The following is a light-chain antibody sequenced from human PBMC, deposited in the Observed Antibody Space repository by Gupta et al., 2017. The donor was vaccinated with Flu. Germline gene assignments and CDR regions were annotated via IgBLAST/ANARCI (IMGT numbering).Light chain of an antibody. CDR3: MQHLPTPT. V-gene: IGKV2-28*01. J-gene: IGKJ1*01. CDR2: LGS. CDR1: QSLLHSNGYNY. Sequence: DIVMTQSPLSLPVTPGEPASISCRSSQSLLHSNGYNYLDWYLQKPGQSPQLMIYLGSNRASGVTDRFSGSGSGTDFTLKSSRGEDEDVGVYYCMQHLPTPTFGQGTKVEIK.